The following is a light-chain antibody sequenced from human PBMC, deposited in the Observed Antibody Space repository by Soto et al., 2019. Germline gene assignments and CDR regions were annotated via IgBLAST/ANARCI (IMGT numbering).Light chain of an antibody. CDR2: GNT. Sequence: QSELTQPPSVSGAPGQRVTISCTGSPSNIGAGYDVHWYQQFPGTAPKPLIYGNTNRPSGVPARFSASKSGTSASLAITGLQTEDEADYYCQSYDSGLSGLHVIFGGGTKLTVL. J-gene: IGLJ2*01. CDR3: QSYDSGLSGLHVI. CDR1: PSNIGAGYD. V-gene: IGLV1-40*01.